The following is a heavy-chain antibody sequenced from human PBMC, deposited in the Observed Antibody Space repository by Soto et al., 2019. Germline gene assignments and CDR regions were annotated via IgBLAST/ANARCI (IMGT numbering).Heavy chain of an antibody. CDR2: IRGVSDVI. CDR3: VRDHIYAVGM. D-gene: IGHD2-21*01. J-gene: IGHJ3*02. Sequence: EVHLVESGGELVQPGGSLRLSCVASGFTFSSYSMNWVRQVPGKGLEWVSYIRGVSDVIYYADSVKGRFTISRDNAKNSLYLQRNSLRAEVTAVYYCVRDHIYAVGMWGQGTMVTVSS. CDR1: GFTFSSYS. V-gene: IGHV3-48*01.